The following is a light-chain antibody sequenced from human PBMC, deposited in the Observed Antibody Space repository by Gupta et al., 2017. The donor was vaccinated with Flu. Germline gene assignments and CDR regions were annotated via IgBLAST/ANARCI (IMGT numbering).Light chain of an antibody. CDR3: SQGLQIPVT. CDR1: QSLLHTKGLHY. Sequence: DIVMTQSPLSLPVTPGEPAAISCRSSQSLLHTKGLHYVDWYLQKPGEPPQILIYLGSNRASGVADRVSGSASGTDFTLKISRVEPEDVGVYYCSQGLQIPVTFGQGTRLEIK. V-gene: IGKV2-28*01. J-gene: IGKJ5*01. CDR2: LGS.